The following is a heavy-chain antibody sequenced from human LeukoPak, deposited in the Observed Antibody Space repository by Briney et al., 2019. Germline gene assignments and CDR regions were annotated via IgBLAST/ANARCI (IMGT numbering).Heavy chain of an antibody. J-gene: IGHJ6*02. V-gene: IGHV4-4*09. CDR1: GGSISSYY. D-gene: IGHD2-2*01. Sequence: PSETLSLTCTVSGGSISSYYWSWIRQPPGKGLEWIGYIYTSGSTNYNPSLKSRVTISVDTSKNQFSLKLSSVTAADTAVYYCARGRSTSWRTLYYYYGMDVWGQGTTVTVSS. CDR3: ARGRSTSWRTLYYYYGMDV. CDR2: IYTSGST.